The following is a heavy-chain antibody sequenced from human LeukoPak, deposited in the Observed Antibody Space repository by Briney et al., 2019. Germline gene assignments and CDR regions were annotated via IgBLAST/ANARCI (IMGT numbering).Heavy chain of an antibody. Sequence: GASVKVSCKASGYTFTSYAMNWVRQAPGQGLEWTGWINTNTGNPTYAQGFTGRFVFSLDTSVSTAYLQISSLKAEDTAVYYCARDGYYYDSSGYYPPHNWFDPWGQGTLVTVSS. CDR2: INTNTGNP. D-gene: IGHD3-22*01. CDR3: ARDGYYYDSSGYYPPHNWFDP. CDR1: GYTFTSYA. J-gene: IGHJ5*02. V-gene: IGHV7-4-1*02.